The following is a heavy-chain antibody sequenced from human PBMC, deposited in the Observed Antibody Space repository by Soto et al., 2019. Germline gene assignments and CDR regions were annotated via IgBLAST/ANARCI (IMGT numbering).Heavy chain of an antibody. CDR1: GFTFSSYA. Sequence: EVPLLESGGGLVQPGGSLRLSCAASGFTFSSYAMSWVRQAPGKGLEWVSAITGSGGSTYHADSVQGRFTISRDNSKNTLFLQMNSLRAEDTAVYYCAKGSSGSRPYYFDYWGRGTLVTVSS. D-gene: IGHD3-22*01. CDR3: AKGSSGSRPYYFDY. J-gene: IGHJ4*02. CDR2: ITGSGGST. V-gene: IGHV3-23*01.